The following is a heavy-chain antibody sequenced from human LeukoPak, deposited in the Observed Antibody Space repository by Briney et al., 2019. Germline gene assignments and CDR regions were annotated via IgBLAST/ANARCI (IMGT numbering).Heavy chain of an antibody. CDR1: GGSISSSSYY. CDR3: ARLDRGRLRFLEWYGGWFDP. V-gene: IGHV4-39*01. Sequence: SETLSLTCTVSGGSISSSSYYWGWIRHPPGKGLEWIGSIYYSGSTYYNPSLKSRVTISVDTSKNQFSLKLSSVTAADTAVYYCARLDRGRLRFLEWYGGWFDPWGQGTLVTVSS. J-gene: IGHJ5*02. D-gene: IGHD3-3*01. CDR2: IYYSGST.